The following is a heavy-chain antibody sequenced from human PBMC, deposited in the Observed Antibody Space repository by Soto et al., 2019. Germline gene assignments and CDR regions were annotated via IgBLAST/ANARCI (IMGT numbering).Heavy chain of an antibody. CDR2: ISYDGSNK. J-gene: IGHJ6*02. Sequence: QVQLVESGRGVVQPGRSLRLYCAASGFTFSSYGMHWVRQAPGKWLEWVSVISYDGSNKYYADSVKGRFTISRDNSKNTLYLQMNSLRAEDTAVYYCANLTGTTSIYYGMDVWGQGTTVTVSS. D-gene: IGHD1-20*01. CDR3: ANLTGTTSIYYGMDV. CDR1: GFTFSSYG. V-gene: IGHV3-30*18.